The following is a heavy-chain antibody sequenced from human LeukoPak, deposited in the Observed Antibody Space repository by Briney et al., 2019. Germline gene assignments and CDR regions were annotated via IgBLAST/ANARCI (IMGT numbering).Heavy chain of an antibody. V-gene: IGHV3-23*01. J-gene: IGHJ4*02. CDR1: GFTFSSYA. Sequence: GGSLRLSCAASGFTFSSYAMSWVRQAPGKGLEWVSAISGSGGSTYYADSVKGRFTISRDNSKSTLYLQMNSLRAEDTAVYYCAKDPTAAGYFDYWGQGTLVTVSS. D-gene: IGHD6-13*01. CDR3: AKDPTAAGYFDY. CDR2: ISGSGGST.